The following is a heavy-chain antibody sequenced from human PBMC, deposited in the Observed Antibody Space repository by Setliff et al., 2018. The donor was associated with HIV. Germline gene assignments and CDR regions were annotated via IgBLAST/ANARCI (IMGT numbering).Heavy chain of an antibody. CDR2: IKQDGSEK. J-gene: IGHJ4*02. CDR3: ARVQQQLLQEDDYFDY. Sequence: GGSLRLSCAASGFTFSSYWMSWVRQAPGKGLEWVANIKQDGSEKYYVDSVKGRFTISRDNAKNSLYLQMNSLRAEDTAVYYCARVQQQLLQEDDYFDYWGQGTLVTVSS. V-gene: IGHV3-7*02. D-gene: IGHD6-13*01. CDR1: GFTFSSYW.